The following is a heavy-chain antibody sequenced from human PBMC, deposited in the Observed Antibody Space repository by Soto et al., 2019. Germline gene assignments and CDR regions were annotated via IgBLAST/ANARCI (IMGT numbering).Heavy chain of an antibody. CDR3: ARLPFPWGGFDP. CDR1: GIVFSDY. D-gene: IGHD3-16*01. V-gene: IGHV3-11*01. CDR2: ISGSGSTI. J-gene: IGHJ5*02. Sequence: QVQLVESGGGLVKPGGSLRLSCAASGIVFSDYMSWVRQAPGKGLEWLSYISGSGSTIYSADSVKGRFPISRDNATNSLYLPLNNVRTADPAVYYCARLPFPWGGFDPWGQGTLVTVSS.